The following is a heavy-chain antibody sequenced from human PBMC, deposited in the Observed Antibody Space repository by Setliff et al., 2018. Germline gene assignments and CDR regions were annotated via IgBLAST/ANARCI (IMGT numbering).Heavy chain of an antibody. CDR1: GGSISSGGFY. Sequence: SETLSLTCSVSGGSISSGGFYWSWIRQSAGRGLEWIGHFHTGGATDYNLSLKSRVTISLDSSKNQFSLRLGSVTAADAAVYFCARESATIGEFPLYYFDKWGQGIPVTVS. J-gene: IGHJ4*02. CDR3: ARESATIGEFPLYYFDK. D-gene: IGHD3-10*01. V-gene: IGHV4-61*09. CDR2: FHTGGAT.